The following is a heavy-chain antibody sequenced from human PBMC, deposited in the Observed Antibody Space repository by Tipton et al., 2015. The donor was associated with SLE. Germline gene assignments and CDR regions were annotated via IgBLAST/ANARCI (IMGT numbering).Heavy chain of an antibody. CDR2: INSDGSST. Sequence: SLRLSCAASGFIFSSYWMHWVRQAPGKGLVWVSRINSDGSSTSYADSVKGRFTISRDNAKNTLYLQMNSLRAEDTAVYYCAREGRFLEWFPSGYYYGMDVWGQGTTVTVSS. CDR3: AREGRFLEWFPSGYYYGMDV. CDR1: GFIFSSYW. D-gene: IGHD3-3*01. J-gene: IGHJ6*02. V-gene: IGHV3-74*01.